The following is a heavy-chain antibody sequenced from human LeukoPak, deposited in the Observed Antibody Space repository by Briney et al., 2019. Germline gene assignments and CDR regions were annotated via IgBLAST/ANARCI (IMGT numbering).Heavy chain of an antibody. J-gene: IGHJ4*02. D-gene: IGHD1-26*01. CDR1: GGSISSHY. CDR2: IYYSGST. V-gene: IGHV4-59*11. CDR3: ARDQAGATVYGFDY. Sequence: KPSETLSLTCTVSGGSISSHYWSCIRQPPGKGLEWIGYIYYSGSTNYNPSLKSRVTIAVDTSKNQFSLKLSSVTAADTAVYYCARDQAGATVYGFDYWGQGTLVTVSS.